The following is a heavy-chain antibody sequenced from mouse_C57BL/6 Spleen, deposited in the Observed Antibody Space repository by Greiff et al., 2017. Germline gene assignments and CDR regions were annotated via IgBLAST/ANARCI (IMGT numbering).Heavy chain of an antibody. V-gene: IGHV1-80*01. CDR3: ERDYYRTLYAMDY. CDR2: IYPGDGDT. J-gene: IGHJ4*01. D-gene: IGHD2-14*01. Sequence: QVQLQQSGAELVKPGASVKISCKASGYAFSSYWMNWVKQRPGKGLEWIGQIYPGDGDTNYNGKFKGKATLTADKSSSTAYMQLSSLTSEDSAVYFCERDYYRTLYAMDYWGQGTSVTVSA. CDR1: GYAFSSYW.